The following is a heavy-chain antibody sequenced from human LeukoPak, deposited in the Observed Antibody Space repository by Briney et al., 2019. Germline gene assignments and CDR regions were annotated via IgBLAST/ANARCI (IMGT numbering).Heavy chain of an antibody. J-gene: IGHJ4*02. D-gene: IGHD3-10*01. Sequence: GRSLRLSCAASGFTFRNFGMHWVRQAPGKGLEWVAVIWYDGSKKYYADSVKGRFTISRDNSKNTLYLQMNSPRAEDTAVYYCATILYGSGSYYPDYWGQGTLVTVSS. CDR2: IWYDGSKK. CDR1: GFTFRNFG. V-gene: IGHV3-33*01. CDR3: ATILYGSGSYYPDY.